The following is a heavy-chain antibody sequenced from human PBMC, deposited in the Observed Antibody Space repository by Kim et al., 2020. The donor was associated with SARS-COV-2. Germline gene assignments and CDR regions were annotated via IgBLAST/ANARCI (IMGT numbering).Heavy chain of an antibody. V-gene: IGHV3-30-3*01. J-gene: IGHJ6*02. CDR2: ISYDGSNK. Sequence: GVSLRLSCAASGFTFSSYAMHWVRQAPGKGLEWVAVISYDGSNKYYADSVKGRFTISRDNSKNTLYLQMNSLRAEDTAVYYCARSGGGSYFYYGMDVWG. CDR1: GFTFSSYA. CDR3: ARSGGGSYFYYGMDV. D-gene: IGHD1-26*01.